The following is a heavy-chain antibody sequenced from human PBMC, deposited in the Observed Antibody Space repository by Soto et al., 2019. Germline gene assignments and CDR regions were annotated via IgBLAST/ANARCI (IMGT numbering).Heavy chain of an antibody. D-gene: IGHD3-10*01. V-gene: IGHV1-69*13. CDR2: IIPIFGTA. CDR1: GGTFSSYA. J-gene: IGHJ6*02. Sequence: ASVKVSCKASGGTFSSYAISWVRQAPGQGLEWMGGIIPIFGTADYAQKFQGRVTITADESTSTAYMELSTLRPDDTAVYYCARVAITLVRGVSFYYYYGMDVWGQGTTVTVSS. CDR3: ARVAITLVRGVSFYYYYGMDV.